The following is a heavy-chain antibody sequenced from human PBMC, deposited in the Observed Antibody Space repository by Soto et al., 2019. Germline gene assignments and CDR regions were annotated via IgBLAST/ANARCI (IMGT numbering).Heavy chain of an antibody. V-gene: IGHV3-7*01. CDR3: LITTSGVGI. D-gene: IGHD1-1*01. CDR2: IKPDGSEQ. CDR1: GFTFSSNW. J-gene: IGHJ4*03. Sequence: GGSLRLSCAASGFTFSSNWMNWVRQAPGKGLEWVATIKPDGSEQDYVESVKGRFTISRDNARNSLYLQMNSLRVEDTAVYYCLITTSGVGICGQGTLVTVSS.